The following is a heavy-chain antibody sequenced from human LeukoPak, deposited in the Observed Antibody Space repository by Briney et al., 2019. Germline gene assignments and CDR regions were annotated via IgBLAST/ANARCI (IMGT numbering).Heavy chain of an antibody. CDR1: GFTFRSYW. J-gene: IGHJ3*02. V-gene: IGHV3-74*01. CDR2: INSDGSST. CDR3: ARTKMDAFDI. Sequence: SGGSLRLSCAASGFTFRSYWMHWVRQAPGKGLVWVSLINSDGSSTSYADSVKGRFTISRDNAKNTLYLQMNSLRAEDTALYYCARTKMDAFDIWGKGKVAT.